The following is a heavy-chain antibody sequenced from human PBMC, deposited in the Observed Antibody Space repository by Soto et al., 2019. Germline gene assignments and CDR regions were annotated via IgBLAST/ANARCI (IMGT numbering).Heavy chain of an antibody. Sequence: QVQLVQSGAEVKKPGSSVKVSCKASGGTFGSNGITWVRQAPGQGIEWMGGIIPIFGTTNYAQKFQGRVTITADESTSTAYMELSSLSSEDTAVYYCARGTAYSGSALHYKYYYGMDVWGQGTTVTVSS. CDR2: IIPIFGTT. D-gene: IGHD5-12*01. CDR1: GGTFGSNG. V-gene: IGHV1-69*01. CDR3: ARGTAYSGSALHYKYYYGMDV. J-gene: IGHJ6*02.